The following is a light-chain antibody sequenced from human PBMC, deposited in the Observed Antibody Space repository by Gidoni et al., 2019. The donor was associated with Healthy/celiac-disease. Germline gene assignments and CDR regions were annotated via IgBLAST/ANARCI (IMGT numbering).Light chain of an antibody. CDR2: VAS. Sequence: EIVMTQSPATLSVSQGERATLSCRVSQSVSRNLAWYQQKPGQAPRLLIYVASTRATGIPARFSGSWSGTEFTLTISSLQSEDFSVYYCQQYNNWMYTFGQGTKLEIK. CDR1: QSVSRN. CDR3: QQYNNWMYT. V-gene: IGKV3-15*01. J-gene: IGKJ2*01.